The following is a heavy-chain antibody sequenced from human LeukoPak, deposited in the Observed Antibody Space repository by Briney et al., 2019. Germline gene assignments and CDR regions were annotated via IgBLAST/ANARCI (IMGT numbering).Heavy chain of an antibody. D-gene: IGHD1-14*01. Sequence: SETLSLTCTVSGGSISSYYWSWIRQPPGKGLEWIGYIYYSGSTNYNPSLKSRVTISVDTSKNQFSLKLSSVTAADTAVYYCARDGGSGYYYYYMDVWGKGTTVTISS. CDR1: GGSISSYY. CDR3: ARDGGSGYYYYYMDV. V-gene: IGHV4-59*01. CDR2: IYYSGST. J-gene: IGHJ6*03.